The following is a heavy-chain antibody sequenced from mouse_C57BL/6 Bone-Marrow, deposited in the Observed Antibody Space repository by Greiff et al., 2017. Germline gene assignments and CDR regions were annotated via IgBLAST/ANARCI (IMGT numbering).Heavy chain of an antibody. J-gene: IGHJ3*01. CDR1: GYTFTDYN. CDR3: ARRGYSNYDLAWFAY. D-gene: IGHD2-5*01. V-gene: IGHV1-18*01. Sequence: EVQLQQSGPELVKPGASVKIPCKASGYTFTDYNMDWVKQSHGKSLEWIGDINPNNGGTIYNQKFKGKATLTVDKSSSTAYMALRSLTSEDTAVYYCARRGYSNYDLAWFAYWGQGTLVTVSA. CDR2: INPNNGGT.